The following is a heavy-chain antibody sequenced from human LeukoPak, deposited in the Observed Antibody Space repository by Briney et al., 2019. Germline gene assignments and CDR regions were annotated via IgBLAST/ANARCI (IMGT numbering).Heavy chain of an antibody. CDR3: ARRVVPAAWIAGRWFDP. V-gene: IGHV4-34*01. D-gene: IGHD2-2*01. CDR1: GGSFSGYY. J-gene: IGHJ5*02. Sequence: SETLSLTCAVYGGSFSGYYWSWIRQPPVKGLEWIGEINHSGSTNYNPSLKSRVTISVDTSKNQFSLKLSSVTAADTAVYYCARRVVPAAWIAGRWFDPWGQGTLVTVSS. CDR2: INHSGST.